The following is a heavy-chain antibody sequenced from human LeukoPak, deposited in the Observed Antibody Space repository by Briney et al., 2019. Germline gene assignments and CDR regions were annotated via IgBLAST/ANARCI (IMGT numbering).Heavy chain of an antibody. CDR2: VSTTGST. CDR1: GGSISSGRYY. D-gene: IGHD6-13*01. V-gene: IGHV4-61*02. Sequence: SQTLSLTCTVSGGSISSGRYYWSWIRQPAGKGLEWIGRVSTTGSTNYNPSLKSRVTISLDTSKNQFSLKLSSVTAADTAVYYCARGDSSSGIDYWGQGTLVTVSS. J-gene: IGHJ4*02. CDR3: ARGDSSSGIDY.